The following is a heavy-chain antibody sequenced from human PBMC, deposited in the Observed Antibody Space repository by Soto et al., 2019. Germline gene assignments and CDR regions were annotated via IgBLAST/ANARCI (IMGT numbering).Heavy chain of an antibody. J-gene: IGHJ6*02. Sequence: GECLKISCDASRYSFTSYWIGWVLHMPGKGLEWMGIIHPGDSDTKYSPSFQGQVTISVDKSITTAYLQWSSLKASDTAMYYCARTPGPEVAASLGYYYFSGMDVWGQGTTVTVSS. V-gene: IGHV5-51*01. CDR2: IHPGDSDT. CDR1: RYSFTSYW. D-gene: IGHD2-15*01. CDR3: ARTPGPEVAASLGYYYFSGMDV.